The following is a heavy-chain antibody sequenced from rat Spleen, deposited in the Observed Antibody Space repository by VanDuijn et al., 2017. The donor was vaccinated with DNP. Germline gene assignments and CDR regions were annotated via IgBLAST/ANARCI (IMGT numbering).Heavy chain of an antibody. CDR2: INYDGTRT. Sequence: EVQLVASGGGLVQPGRSLKLSCTASGFTFSDYAMAWVRQAPKKGLEWVATINYDGTRTYYRDSVKGRFTISRDYAKSTLYLQMDSLRSEDTATYYCATQGQLGITWFAYWGQGTLVTVSS. CDR1: GFTFSDYA. CDR3: ATQGQLGITWFAY. J-gene: IGHJ3*01. D-gene: IGHD1-10*01. V-gene: IGHV5S10*01.